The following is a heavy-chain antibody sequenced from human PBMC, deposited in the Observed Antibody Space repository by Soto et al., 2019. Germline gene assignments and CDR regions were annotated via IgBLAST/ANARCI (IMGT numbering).Heavy chain of an antibody. CDR1: GDGISCNSAG. D-gene: IGHD1-26*01. CDR2: TYYRSKWYY. CDR3: ARGEQYSGRIFDY. V-gene: IGHV6-1*01. J-gene: IGHJ4*01. Sequence: QSRTVTCSMTGDGISCNSAGWSWVRQSPSRGLEWLGRTYYRSKWYYEYAVSVRVRITINPDTSKNQYSLQLNSVTPEDTAVYFCARGEQYSGRIFDYWGQGTLVTGFS.